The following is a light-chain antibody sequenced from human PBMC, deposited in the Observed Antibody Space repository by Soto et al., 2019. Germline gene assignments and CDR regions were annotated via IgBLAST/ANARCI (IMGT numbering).Light chain of an antibody. CDR3: QHYNTYSTWT. J-gene: IGKJ1*01. CDR2: KAS. CDR1: QTISSW. Sequence: IRMTQSPSTLSGSVGDRVTITCRASQTISSWLAWYQQKPGKAPKLLIYKASTLKSGVPSRFSGSGSGTEFTLTISSLQPDDFATYYCQHYNTYSTWTFGQGTKADIK. V-gene: IGKV1-5*03.